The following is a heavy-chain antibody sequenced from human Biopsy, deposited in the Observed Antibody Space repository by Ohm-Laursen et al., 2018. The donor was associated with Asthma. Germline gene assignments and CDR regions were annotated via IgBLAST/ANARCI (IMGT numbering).Heavy chain of an antibody. J-gene: IGHJ4*02. CDR1: GGTFSSYA. V-gene: IGHV1-69*13. D-gene: IGHD7-27*01. CDR2: IIPIFGTA. Sequence: AASVKVSCKVSGGTFSSYAISWVRQAPGQGLEWMGGIIPIFGTANYAQKFQGRVTITADESTSTAYMELSSLRSEDTAAYYCARSSHINWGGYFDYWGQGTLVTVSS. CDR3: ARSSHINWGGYFDY.